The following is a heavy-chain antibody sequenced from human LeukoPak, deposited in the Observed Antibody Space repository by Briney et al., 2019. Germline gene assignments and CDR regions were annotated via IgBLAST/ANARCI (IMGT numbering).Heavy chain of an antibody. D-gene: IGHD3-22*01. CDR3: ARNYYDSSGYSRLWFDP. CDR1: GFSISSDYY. Sequence: SETLSLTCAVSGFSISSDYYWGWIRQPPGKGLEWIGSISQSGSTYYNPSLKSRVTISVDTSKNQFSLKLSSVTAADTAVYYCARNYYDSSGYSRLWFDPWGQGTLVTVSS. V-gene: IGHV4-38-2*01. CDR2: ISQSGST. J-gene: IGHJ5*02.